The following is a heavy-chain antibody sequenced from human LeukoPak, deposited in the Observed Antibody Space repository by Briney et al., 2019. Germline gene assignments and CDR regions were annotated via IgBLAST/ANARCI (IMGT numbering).Heavy chain of an antibody. CDR1: GFTFSSYW. J-gene: IGHJ5*02. D-gene: IGHD2-15*01. V-gene: IGHV3-7*05. CDR3: ARHQGPNCSGGSCYSGEGQNWFDP. CDR2: IMKDGGTK. Sequence: GGSLRLSCAASGFTFSSYWMSWVRQAPGKGLGWVANIMKDGGTKNYVPSVKGRFTISIDTAKYPLYLQMNSRRDEDTAVYYCARHQGPNCSGGSCYSGEGQNWFDPWGQGTLVSVSS.